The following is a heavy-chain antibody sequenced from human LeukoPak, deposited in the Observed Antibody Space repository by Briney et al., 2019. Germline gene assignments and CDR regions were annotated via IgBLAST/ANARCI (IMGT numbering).Heavy chain of an antibody. D-gene: IGHD3-22*01. CDR3: AKGGYYYDAGGKDDAFDI. J-gene: IGHJ3*02. Sequence: GSLRLSCAVSGFTFSRYAMSWVRQAPGKGLEWVSTISGGGGGTYYGDSVKGRFTISRDNSKNTLYVQMNRLRAEDTAVYYCAKGGYYYDAGGKDDAFDIWGQGIMVTVSS. V-gene: IGHV3-23*01. CDR1: GFTFSRYA. CDR2: ISGGGGGT.